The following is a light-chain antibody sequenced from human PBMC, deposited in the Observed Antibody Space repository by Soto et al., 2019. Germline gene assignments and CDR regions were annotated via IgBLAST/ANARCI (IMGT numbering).Light chain of an antibody. J-gene: IGKJ3*01. CDR2: AAS. Sequence: DIQMTQSPSSLSAYVGDRVIITCRASQGISNSLSWYQQKPGKVPKLLIYAASTLQSGVPPRFSGSGSGTDFTLTISSLQPEDVATYYCQKCYSSLFTFGHRTKVDVK. CDR1: QGISNS. V-gene: IGKV1-27*01. CDR3: QKCYSSLFT.